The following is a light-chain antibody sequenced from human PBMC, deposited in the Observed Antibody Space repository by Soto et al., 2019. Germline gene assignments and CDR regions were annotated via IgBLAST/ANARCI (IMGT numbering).Light chain of an antibody. CDR2: EAS. CDR3: QHYKQSPYT. Sequence: DVQMTQSPSTLSVSVGDRVTITCRASQNINSWLAWYQQKPGKAPNLLIYEASNLESGVPSRFSGSASGTEFTLTISSLQPDDFATYYCQHYKQSPYTFGQGTKLEIK. J-gene: IGKJ2*01. V-gene: IGKV1-5*03. CDR1: QNINSW.